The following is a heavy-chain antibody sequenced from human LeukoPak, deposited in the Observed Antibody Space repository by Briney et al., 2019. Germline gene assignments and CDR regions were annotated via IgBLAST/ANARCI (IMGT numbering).Heavy chain of an antibody. CDR3: AKAFPPNAFDI. Sequence: GGSLRLSCAASGFTFDDYAMHWVRQAPGKGLEWVSLISWDGGSTYYADSVKGRFTISRDNSKNSLYLQMNSLSAEDTALYYCAKAFPPNAFDIWGQGTMVTVSS. CDR2: ISWDGGST. CDR1: GFTFDDYA. V-gene: IGHV3-43D*04. J-gene: IGHJ3*02.